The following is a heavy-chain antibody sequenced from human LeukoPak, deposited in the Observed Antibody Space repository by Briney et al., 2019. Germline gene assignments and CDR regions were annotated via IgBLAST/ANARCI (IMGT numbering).Heavy chain of an antibody. CDR3: ARPAGYSYGYRNPADY. Sequence: PGESLQISCKGSGSSFTSYWIGWVRQLPGKGLEWMGIIYPGDSDTRYSPSFQGQVTISADKSISTAYLQWSSLKASDTAMYYCARPAGYSYGYRNPADYWGQGTLVTVSS. CDR1: GSSFTSYW. D-gene: IGHD5-18*01. V-gene: IGHV5-51*01. CDR2: IYPGDSDT. J-gene: IGHJ4*02.